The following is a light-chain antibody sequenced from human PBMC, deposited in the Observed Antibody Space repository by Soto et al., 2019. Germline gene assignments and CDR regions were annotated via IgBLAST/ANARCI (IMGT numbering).Light chain of an antibody. V-gene: IGKV3-20*01. Sequence: EIVLTQSPGTLSLSPGERATLSCRASQSVSNNYLAWYQQKPGQAPXLLIYGASNRATGIPDRFIGSGSGTEFPLTISRLEPEDFAVDDCQQYGSSGTFGQGTKVDIK. J-gene: IGKJ1*01. CDR2: GAS. CDR3: QQYGSSGT. CDR1: QSVSNNY.